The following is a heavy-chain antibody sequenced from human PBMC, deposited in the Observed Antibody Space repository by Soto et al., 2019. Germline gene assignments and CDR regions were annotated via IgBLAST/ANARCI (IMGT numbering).Heavy chain of an antibody. J-gene: IGHJ5*02. Sequence: SETLSLTCTVSGGSISSGDYYWSWIRQPPGKGLEWIGYIYYSGSTYYNPSLKSRVTISVDTSKNQFSLKLSSVTAADTAVYYCASSSGWSRWFDPWGQGTLVNVSS. CDR2: IYYSGST. CDR3: ASSSGWSRWFDP. D-gene: IGHD6-19*01. CDR1: GGSISSGDYY. V-gene: IGHV4-30-4*01.